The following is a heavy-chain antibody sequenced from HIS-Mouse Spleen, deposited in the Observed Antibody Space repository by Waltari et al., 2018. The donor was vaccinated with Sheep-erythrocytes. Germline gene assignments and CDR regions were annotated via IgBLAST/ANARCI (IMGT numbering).Heavy chain of an antibody. CDR3: TRGRELGHYFDY. Sequence: EVQLVESGGGLVKPGRSLRLSCTASGFTFGDYAMSWFRQAPGKGMEWVGFIGSKAYGGTTEYAASVKGRFTISRDDSKSIAYLQMNSLKTEDTAVYYCTRGRELGHYFDYWGQGTLVTVSS. CDR1: GFTFGDYA. J-gene: IGHJ4*02. D-gene: IGHD1-26*01. CDR2: IGSKAYGGTT. V-gene: IGHV3-49*05.